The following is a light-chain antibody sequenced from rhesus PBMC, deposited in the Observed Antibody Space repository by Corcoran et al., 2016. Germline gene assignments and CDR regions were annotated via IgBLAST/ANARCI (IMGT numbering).Light chain of an antibody. J-gene: IGKJ3*01. CDR2: KAS. CDR3: QQYDSAPLS. Sequence: DIQLTQSPSSLSASVGDSVTISCRASQGISSYLAWYQHKPGKAPQLLIHKASRLQSGVPSRFSGSGSGTDFTLTISSLQPEDFATYYCQQYDSAPLSFGPGTKLDI. CDR1: QGISSY. V-gene: IGKV1-21*01.